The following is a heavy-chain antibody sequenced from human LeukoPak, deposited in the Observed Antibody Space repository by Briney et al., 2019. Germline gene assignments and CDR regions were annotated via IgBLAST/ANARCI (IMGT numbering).Heavy chain of an antibody. CDR2: ISSSGGGT. V-gene: IGHV3-23*01. J-gene: IGHJ4*02. CDR1: GFTFSSYA. D-gene: IGHD6-19*01. Sequence: PGGSLRLSCAASGFTFSSYAMTWVRQAPGKGLEWVSLISSSGGGTYFADSVKGRFTISRDNSKNTLYLQMNSLRAEDTAVYYCAKALSSGWPARYFDYWGQGTLVTVSS. CDR3: AKALSSGWPARYFDY.